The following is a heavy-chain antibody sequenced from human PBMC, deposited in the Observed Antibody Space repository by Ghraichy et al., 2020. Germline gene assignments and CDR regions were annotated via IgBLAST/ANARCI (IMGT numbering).Heavy chain of an antibody. J-gene: IGHJ4*02. CDR1: GFTFSSYW. CDR2: IKQDGSEK. D-gene: IGHD4-23*01. Sequence: GESLNISCAASGFTFSSYWMSWVRQAPGKGLEWVANIKQDGSEKYYVDSVKGRFTISRDNAKNSLYLQMNSLRAEDTAVYYCAREGGRWYPPDYWGQGTLVTVSS. CDR3: AREGGRWYPPDY. V-gene: IGHV3-7*01.